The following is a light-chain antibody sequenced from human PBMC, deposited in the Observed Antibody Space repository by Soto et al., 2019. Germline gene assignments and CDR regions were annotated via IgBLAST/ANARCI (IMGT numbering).Light chain of an antibody. V-gene: IGKV1-33*01. Sequence: DIQMPQSPSSLSASVGDRVTITCQASPDITNYLNWYQQKPGKAPQLLIYDASNLETGVPSRFSGSGSGTDFTFTISSLQPEDIATYYCQQYDYLPLTFGGGTKVEIE. J-gene: IGKJ4*01. CDR1: PDITNY. CDR3: QQYDYLPLT. CDR2: DAS.